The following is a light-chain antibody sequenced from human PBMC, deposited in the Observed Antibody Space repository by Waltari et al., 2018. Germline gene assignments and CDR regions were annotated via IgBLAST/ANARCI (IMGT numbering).Light chain of an antibody. CDR1: QSLLDSTGNTY. V-gene: IGKV2-40*01. CDR3: VQAIALPFT. Sequence: DIVLTQTPLSLSITPGEPASISCRSSQSLLDSTGNTYLHWFLQRPGQSPQFLIYAGSNRVAGVSNRCSGRGSGSDFTLKISKVEAEDVGIYYCVQAIALPFTFGPGTKLDVE. J-gene: IGKJ3*01. CDR2: AGS.